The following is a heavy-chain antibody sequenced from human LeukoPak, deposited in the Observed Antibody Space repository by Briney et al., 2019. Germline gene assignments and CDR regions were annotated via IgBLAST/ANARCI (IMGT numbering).Heavy chain of an antibody. J-gene: IGHJ5*02. V-gene: IGHV1-46*01. CDR2: INPSGGST. CDR1: GYTFTSYY. Sequence: ASVKVSCKASGYTFTSYYMHRVRQAPGQGLEWMGIINPSGGSTSYAQKFQGRVTMTRDMSTSTVYMELSSLRSEDTAVYYCARVSHCSGGSCYSGWFDPWGQGTLVTVSS. CDR3: ARVSHCSGGSCYSGWFDP. D-gene: IGHD2-15*01.